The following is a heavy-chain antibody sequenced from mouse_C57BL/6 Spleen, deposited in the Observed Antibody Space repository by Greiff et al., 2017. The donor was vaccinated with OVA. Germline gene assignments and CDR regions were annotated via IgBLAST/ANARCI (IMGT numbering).Heavy chain of an antibody. CDR3: ARDYDGYPGWFAY. V-gene: IGHV7-1*01. Sequence: EVQLVESGGGLVQSGRSLRLSCATSGFTFSDFYMEWVRQAPGKGLEWIAASRNKANDYTTEYSASVKGRFIVSRDTSQSILYLQMNALRAEDTAIYYCARDYDGYPGWFAYWGQGTLVTVSA. CDR1: GFTFSDFY. J-gene: IGHJ3*01. D-gene: IGHD2-3*01. CDR2: SRNKANDYTT.